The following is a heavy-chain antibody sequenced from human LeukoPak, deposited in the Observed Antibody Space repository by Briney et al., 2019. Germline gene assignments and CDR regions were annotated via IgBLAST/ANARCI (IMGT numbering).Heavy chain of an antibody. D-gene: IGHD2-15*01. CDR1: GYTFTSYG. CDR2: IIPIFGTA. J-gene: IGHJ4*02. CDR3: ARSGPVVALFDY. Sequence: SVKVSCKASGYTFTSYGISWVRQAPGQGLEWMGGIIPIFGTANYAQKFQGRVTITADESTSTAYMELSSLRSEDTAVYYCARSGPVVALFDYWGQGTLVTVSS. V-gene: IGHV1-69*13.